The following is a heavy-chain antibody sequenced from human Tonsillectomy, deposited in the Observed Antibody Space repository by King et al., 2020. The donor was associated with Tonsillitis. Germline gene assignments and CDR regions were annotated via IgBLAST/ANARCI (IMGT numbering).Heavy chain of an antibody. CDR1: GFSLSSTEVG. J-gene: IGHJ4*02. D-gene: IGHD3-9*01. CDR2: IYWGDDK. CDR3: AYTSPILRTIDY. Sequence: ITLKESGPTLVKPTQTLTLTCTFSGFSLSSTEVGVGWIRQPPGKALEWLGVIYWGDDKRYRPSLKSRLTITKDTSKNQVVFTMTNMDPVDTATYYCAYTSPILRTIDYWGQGTLVTVSS. V-gene: IGHV2-5*02.